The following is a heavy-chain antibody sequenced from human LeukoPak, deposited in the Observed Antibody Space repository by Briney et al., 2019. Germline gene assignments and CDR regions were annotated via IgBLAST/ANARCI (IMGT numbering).Heavy chain of an antibody. D-gene: IGHD6-19*01. Sequence: SETLSLTCTVSGGYISSYYWSWIRQPPGKGLEWIGYIYYSGSTNYNPSLKSRVTISVDTSKNQFSLKLSSVTAADTAVYYCAREMDSSGCDYWGQGTLVTVSS. V-gene: IGHV4-59*01. CDR2: IYYSGST. J-gene: IGHJ4*02. CDR1: GGYISSYY. CDR3: AREMDSSGCDY.